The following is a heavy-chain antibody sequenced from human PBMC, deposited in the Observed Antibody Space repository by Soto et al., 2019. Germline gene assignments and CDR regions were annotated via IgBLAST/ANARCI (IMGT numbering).Heavy chain of an antibody. Sequence: EVQLVESGGGLVQPGGSLRLSCAASGFTVSNNYMTWVRQAPGKGLEWVSIIYTGGSTYYADSVKGRFTISRHNSKNTLYLQMNSLRAEDTALYYCASFTGGFIRSYAFDTWGQGTMVTVSS. CDR2: IYTGGST. V-gene: IGHV3-53*04. CDR3: ASFTGGFIRSYAFDT. D-gene: IGHD3-10*01. J-gene: IGHJ3*02. CDR1: GFTVSNNY.